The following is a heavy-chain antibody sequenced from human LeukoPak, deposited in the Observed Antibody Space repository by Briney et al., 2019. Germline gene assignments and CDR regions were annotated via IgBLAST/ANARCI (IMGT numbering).Heavy chain of an antibody. D-gene: IGHD3-10*01. CDR1: GFTFSSYA. CDR3: ARGFGRP. CDR2: ISYDGSNK. V-gene: IGHV3-30-3*01. Sequence: GGSLRLSCAASGFTFSSYAMHWVRQAPGKGLEWVAVISYDGSNKYYADSVKGRFTISRDNSKNSLYLQMNSLRAEDTAVYYCARGFGRPWGQGTLVTVSS. J-gene: IGHJ5*02.